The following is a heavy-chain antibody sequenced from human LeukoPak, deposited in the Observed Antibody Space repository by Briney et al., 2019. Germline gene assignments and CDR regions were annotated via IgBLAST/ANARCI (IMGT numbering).Heavy chain of an antibody. CDR3: ARTIGLMVYAGMLDWFDP. J-gene: IGHJ5*02. CDR2: INHSGST. Sequence: SETLSLTCAVYGGSFSGYYWSWIRQPPGKGLEWIGEINHSGSTNYNPSLKSRVTISVDTSKNQFSLKLSSVTAADTAVYYCARTIGLMVYAGMLDWFDPWGQGTLVTVSS. CDR1: GGSFSGYY. D-gene: IGHD2-8*01. V-gene: IGHV4-34*01.